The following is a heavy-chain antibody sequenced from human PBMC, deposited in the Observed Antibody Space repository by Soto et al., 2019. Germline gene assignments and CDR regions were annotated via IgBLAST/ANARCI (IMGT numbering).Heavy chain of an antibody. CDR3: AKDRTYSDSWPSGPFDY. CDR1: GFTFSSYG. CDR2: ISYDGRNT. D-gene: IGHD6-13*01. Sequence: QVHLVESGGGVAQPGRSLRLSCAASGFTFSSYGIHWVRQAPGKGLEWVAVISYDGRNTYYGDSVKGRFTVSRDNSKNTLYLQINSLRAEDTAVYYCAKDRTYSDSWPSGPFDYWGQGTLVTVSS. J-gene: IGHJ4*02. V-gene: IGHV3-30*18.